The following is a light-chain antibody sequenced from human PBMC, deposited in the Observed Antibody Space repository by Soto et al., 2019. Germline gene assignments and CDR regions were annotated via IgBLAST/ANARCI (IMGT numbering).Light chain of an antibody. CDR2: GAS. V-gene: IGKV3-20*01. CDR3: QHYDTTPPEFT. CDR1: QSVNSNY. Sequence: EIVLTQSPGTLSLSPGERATLSCRASQSVNSNYLAWYQHQPGQAPRLLIFGASYRATGIPDRFSGSGSGTDFTLTISRLEPEDFAVYYCQHYDTTPPEFTFGPGTKVDIK. J-gene: IGKJ3*01.